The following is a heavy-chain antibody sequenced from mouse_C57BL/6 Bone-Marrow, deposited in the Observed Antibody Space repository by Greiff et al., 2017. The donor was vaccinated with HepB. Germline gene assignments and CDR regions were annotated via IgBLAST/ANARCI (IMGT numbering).Heavy chain of an antibody. D-gene: IGHD1-1*01. CDR1: GYTFTSYG. J-gene: IGHJ4*01. Sequence: VQVVESGAELARPGASVKLSCKASGYTFTSYGISWVKQRTGQGLEWIGEIYPRSGNTYYNEKFKGKATLTADKSSSTAYMELRSLTSEDSAVYFCAREEAYYGSKGDYWGQGTSVTVSS. CDR2: IYPRSGNT. V-gene: IGHV1-81*01. CDR3: AREEAYYGSKGDY.